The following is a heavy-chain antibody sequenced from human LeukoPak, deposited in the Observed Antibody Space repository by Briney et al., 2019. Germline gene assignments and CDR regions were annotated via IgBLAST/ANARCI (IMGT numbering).Heavy chain of an antibody. CDR3: ARGEVYYDSRRPFDY. Sequence: GASVKVSCKASGYTFTGYYMHWVRQAPGQGLEWMGWINPNSGGTNYAQKFQGRVTMTRDTSISTAYMELSRLRSDDTAVYYCARGEVYYDSRRPFDYWGQGTLVTVSS. D-gene: IGHD3-22*01. J-gene: IGHJ4*02. CDR1: GYTFTGYY. V-gene: IGHV1-2*02. CDR2: INPNSGGT.